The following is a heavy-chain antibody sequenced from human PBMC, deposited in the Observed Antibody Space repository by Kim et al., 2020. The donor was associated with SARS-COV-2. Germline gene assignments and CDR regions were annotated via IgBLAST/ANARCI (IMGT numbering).Heavy chain of an antibody. CDR2: ISAYNGNT. Sequence: ASVKVSCKASGYTFTSYGISWVRQAPGQGLEWMGWISAYNGNTNYAQKLQGRVTMTTDTSTSTAYMELRSLRSDDTAVYYCARDEGWGCSGGSCYQRIRTQHNFDYWGQGTLVTVSS. V-gene: IGHV1-18*01. CDR1: GYTFTSYG. J-gene: IGHJ4*02. CDR3: ARDEGWGCSGGSCYQRIRTQHNFDY. D-gene: IGHD2-15*01.